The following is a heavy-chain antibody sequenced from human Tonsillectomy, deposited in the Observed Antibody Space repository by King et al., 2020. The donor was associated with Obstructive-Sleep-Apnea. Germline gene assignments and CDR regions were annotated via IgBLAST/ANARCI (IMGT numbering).Heavy chain of an antibody. J-gene: IGHJ4*02. CDR3: ARSCSAGSCRYSFDY. V-gene: IGHV3-13*01. CDR1: GCTFHTYD. Sequence: VQLVESGGGLVQPGGFLRLSCAASGCTFHTYDMPWRRQDTGKGLEWVSAIGTVGDTYYQGSVKGRFTISRENAKNSLSLQMNSLRAGDMAVYYCARSCSAGSCRYSFDYWGQGTLVTVSS. D-gene: IGHD2-15*01. CDR2: IGTVGDT.